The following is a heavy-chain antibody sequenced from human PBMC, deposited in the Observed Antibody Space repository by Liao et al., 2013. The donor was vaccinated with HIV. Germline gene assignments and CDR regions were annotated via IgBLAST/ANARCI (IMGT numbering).Heavy chain of an antibody. CDR3: ARGGEASPLDS. Sequence: QVRLQQWGTGLLKPTETLSLTCAVYGGSFSGYHWSWIRQSAGKGLQWIGEFSQSGSTNYNLSLKSRVTISVDTSKNQFSLKLSSLTAADTAVFYCARGGEASPLDSWGQGTLVVVSS. CDR1: GGSFSGYH. J-gene: IGHJ4*02. D-gene: IGHD2-21*01. CDR2: FSQSGST. V-gene: IGHV4-34*01.